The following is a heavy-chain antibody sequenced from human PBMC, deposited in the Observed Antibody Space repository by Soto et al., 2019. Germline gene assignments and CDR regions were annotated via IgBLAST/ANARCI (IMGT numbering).Heavy chain of an antibody. D-gene: IGHD1-7*01. CDR2: IWYDGSNK. Sequence: PGGSLRLSCAASGFTFSSYGMHWVRQAPGKGLEWVAVIWYDGSNKYYADSVKGRITISRDNSKNTLYLQMNSLRAEDTAVYYCARTEAGTSANYYHYGMDVWGQGTTVTVSS. V-gene: IGHV3-33*01. CDR1: GFTFSSYG. CDR3: ARTEAGTSANYYHYGMDV. J-gene: IGHJ6*02.